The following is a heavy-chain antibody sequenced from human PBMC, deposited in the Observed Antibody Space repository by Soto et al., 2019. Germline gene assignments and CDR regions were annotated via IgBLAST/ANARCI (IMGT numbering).Heavy chain of an antibody. D-gene: IGHD4-17*01. CDR2: INAGNGNT. CDR3: VRGISTVTTPWSGH. Sequence: GASVKVSCKASGYTFTGYAMHWVRQAPGQRLEWMGWINAGNGNTSYSQKFQGRVTSTRDTSASTAYMELSSLRSEDTAVYYCVRGISTVTTPWSGHWGQGTLVTVSS. J-gene: IGHJ4*02. V-gene: IGHV1-3*01. CDR1: GYTFTGYA.